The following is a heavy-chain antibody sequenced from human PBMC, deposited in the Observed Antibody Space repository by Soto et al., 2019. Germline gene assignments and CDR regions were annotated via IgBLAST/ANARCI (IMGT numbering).Heavy chain of an antibody. CDR3: ARSSTGKEYYYYYGMDV. V-gene: IGHV3-23*01. CDR2: ISGSGGST. Sequence: PGGSLRLSGAASGFTFSSYAMSWVRQAPGKGLEWVSAISGSGGSTYYADSVKGRLTISRDNAKNTLYLQMNSRRAEDKAVYYCARSSTGKEYYYYYGMDVWGQGTTVPVSS. CDR1: GFTFSSYA. J-gene: IGHJ6*02. D-gene: IGHD3-10*01.